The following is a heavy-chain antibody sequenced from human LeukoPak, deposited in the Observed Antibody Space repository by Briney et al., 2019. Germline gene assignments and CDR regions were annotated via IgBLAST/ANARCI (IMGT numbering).Heavy chain of an antibody. CDR1: GGSFSGYY. CDR3: ARKESRPYYFDY. J-gene: IGHJ4*02. CDR2: INHSGST. D-gene: IGHD6-13*01. Sequence: SETLSLTCAVYGGSFSGYYWSWIRQPPGKGLEWIGEINHSGSTNYNPSLKSRVTISVDTSKNQFSLKLSSVTAADTAVYYCARKESRPYYFDYWGQGTLVTVSS. V-gene: IGHV4-34*01.